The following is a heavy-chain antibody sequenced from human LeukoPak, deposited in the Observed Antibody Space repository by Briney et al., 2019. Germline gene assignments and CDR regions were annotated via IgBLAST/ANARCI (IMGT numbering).Heavy chain of an antibody. Sequence: PSETLSLTCAVSGGSISSSNWWSWVRQPPGKGLEWIGEIYHSGSTNYNPSLKSRVTISVDKSKNQFSLKLSSVTAADTAVYYCARNYYDSSGYYFGVDYYYYYYGMDVWGQGTTVTVSS. D-gene: IGHD3-22*01. CDR2: IYHSGST. CDR3: ARNYYDSSGYYFGVDYYYYYYGMDV. CDR1: GGSISSSNW. J-gene: IGHJ6*02. V-gene: IGHV4-4*02.